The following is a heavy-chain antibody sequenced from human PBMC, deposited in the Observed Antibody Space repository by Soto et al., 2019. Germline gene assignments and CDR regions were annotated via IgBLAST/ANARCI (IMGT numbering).Heavy chain of an antibody. D-gene: IGHD3-10*01. J-gene: IGHJ4*01. Sequence: PSETLSLACALCGWSFSGYDWSWIRQPPGKGLEWIGEINHSGSTNYNPSLKSRVTISVDTSKNQFSLKLSSVTAADTAVYYCARGLNYGSGSNWCHGTLVTVS. CDR3: ARGLNYGSGSN. V-gene: IGHV4-34*01. CDR1: GWSFSGYD. CDR2: INHSGST.